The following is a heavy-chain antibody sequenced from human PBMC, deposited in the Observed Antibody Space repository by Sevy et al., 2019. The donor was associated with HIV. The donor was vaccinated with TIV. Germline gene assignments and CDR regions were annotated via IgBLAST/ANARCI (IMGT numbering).Heavy chain of an antibody. V-gene: IGHV3-15*04. CDR1: GFSSVNAW. CDR2: IGSKAGGGTT. CDR3: TTDHRRDGIVVVPFEY. Sequence: GGSLSLSGAASGFSSVNAWMSWVPQSPGRGLEWVGRIGSKAGGGTTDYATIVKGKFTISRDDSRDILYLQLNSLETEDTAVYYCTTDHRRDGIVVVPFEYWGQGTLVTVSS. D-gene: IGHD2-15*01. J-gene: IGHJ4*02.